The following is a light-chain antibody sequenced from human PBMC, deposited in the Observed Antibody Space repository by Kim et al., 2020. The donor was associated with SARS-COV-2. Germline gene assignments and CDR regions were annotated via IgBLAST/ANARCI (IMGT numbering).Light chain of an antibody. Sequence: APGRTARITCGGNNIRSRSVHWYQQKPSQAPVLVIYYDSDRPSGIPERFSGSNSGNTATLTISRVEAGDEADYYCQVWDSSSDHVVFGGGTQLTVL. CDR3: QVWDSSSDHVV. J-gene: IGLJ2*01. CDR2: YDS. CDR1: NIRSRS. V-gene: IGLV3-21*04.